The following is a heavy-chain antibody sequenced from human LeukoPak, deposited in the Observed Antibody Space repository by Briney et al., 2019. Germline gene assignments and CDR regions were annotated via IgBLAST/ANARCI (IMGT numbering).Heavy chain of an antibody. CDR2: MNPNSGNT. CDR3: ARVEDYGDSDYYRYYYYGMDV. D-gene: IGHD4-17*01. CDR1: GYTFTSHG. V-gene: IGHV1-8*01. J-gene: IGHJ6*02. Sequence: ASVTVSCKASGYTFTSHGINWVRQAPGQGLEWMGWMNPNSGNTGYAQKFQGRVTMTRNTSISTAYMELSSLRSEDTAVYYCARVEDYGDSDYYRYYYYGMDVWGQGTTVTVSS.